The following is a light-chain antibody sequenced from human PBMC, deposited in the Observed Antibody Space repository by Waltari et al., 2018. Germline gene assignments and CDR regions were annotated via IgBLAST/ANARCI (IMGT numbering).Light chain of an antibody. CDR1: QSVSTY. CDR2: DAS. J-gene: IGKJ4*01. CDR3: QERSNWPGGS. V-gene: IGKV3-11*01. Sequence: EIVLTQSQASLSLSPGESASLSCRASQSVSTYLAWYQQKPGQAPRLLIYDASTRATGIPARFVGSGSGTDFTLTITRLEPEDFAVYYCQERSNWPGGSFGGGTKVETK.